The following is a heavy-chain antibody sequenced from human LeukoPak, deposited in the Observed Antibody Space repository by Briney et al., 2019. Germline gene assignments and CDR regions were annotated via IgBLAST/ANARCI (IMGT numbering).Heavy chain of an antibody. V-gene: IGHV1-2*02. CDR1: GYTFTAYY. J-gene: IGHJ2*01. CDR2: ISPNSGGT. CDR3: AIQPWGSGNNWYFDL. Sequence: GASVKVSCKASGYTFTAYYIHWVRQAPGQGLEWMGWISPNSGGTDYAQKFKGRVTMTRDRSISTTYVELSSLTSDDTAVYYCAIQPWGSGNNWYFDLWGRGTLVTVSS. D-gene: IGHD7-27*01.